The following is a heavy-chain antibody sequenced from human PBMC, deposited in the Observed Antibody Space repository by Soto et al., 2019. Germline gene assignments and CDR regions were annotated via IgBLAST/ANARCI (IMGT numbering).Heavy chain of an antibody. Sequence: EVQLVESGGGLVQPGGSLRLSCAASGFIFSNYDFHWVRQATGKGLEWVSAIGAGCDTYYSGSVEGRFTISRENTKNSLYLQMDSLRAEDTAVYYCAREVHDYSEPGPYSADWGQGALVTVSS. CDR3: AREVHDYSEPGPYSAD. CDR2: IGAGCDT. CDR1: GFIFSNYD. V-gene: IGHV3-13*01. D-gene: IGHD4-4*01. J-gene: IGHJ4*02.